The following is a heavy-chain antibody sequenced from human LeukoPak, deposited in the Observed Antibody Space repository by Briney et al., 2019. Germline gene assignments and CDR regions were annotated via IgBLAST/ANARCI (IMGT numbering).Heavy chain of an antibody. D-gene: IGHD3-22*01. Sequence: ASVKVSCKASGGTFSSYAISWVRQPPGRGLEWMGRIIHILGIANFAQKFQGRVTITAEKSMSTAYMELSTRRSEDTAVYYCARISYYYDSSAAFDYWGQGTLGTVSS. V-gene: IGHV1-69*04. J-gene: IGHJ4*02. CDR2: IIHILGIA. CDR1: GGTFSSYA. CDR3: ARISYYYDSSAAFDY.